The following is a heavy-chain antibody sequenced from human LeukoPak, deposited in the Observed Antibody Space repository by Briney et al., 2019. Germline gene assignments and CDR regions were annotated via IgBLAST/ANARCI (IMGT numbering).Heavy chain of an antibody. CDR3: AKDRVYEVGYYFDY. Sequence: GGTLRLSCAASGFTFSSYGMSWVRQAPGKGLEWVSAISGSGGSTYYADSVKGRFTISRDNSKNTLYLQMNSLRAEDTAVYYWAKDRVYEVGYYFDYWGQGTLVTVSS. J-gene: IGHJ4*02. V-gene: IGHV3-23*01. CDR2: ISGSGGST. D-gene: IGHD3-16*01. CDR1: GFTFSSYG.